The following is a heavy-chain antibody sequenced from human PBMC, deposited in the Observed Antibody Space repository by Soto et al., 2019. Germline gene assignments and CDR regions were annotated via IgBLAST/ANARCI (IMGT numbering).Heavy chain of an antibody. CDR2: ISYDGSNK. CDR3: AKTTGAPDYYYYGMDV. J-gene: IGHJ6*02. CDR1: GFTFSSYG. D-gene: IGHD1-1*01. V-gene: IGHV3-30*18. Sequence: QVQLVESGGGVVQPGRSLRLSCAASGFTFSSYGMHWVRQAPGKGLEWVAVISYDGSNKYYADSVKGRFTISRDNSKNTLYLQMNSLRAEDTAVYYCAKTTGAPDYYYYGMDVWGQGTTVTVSS.